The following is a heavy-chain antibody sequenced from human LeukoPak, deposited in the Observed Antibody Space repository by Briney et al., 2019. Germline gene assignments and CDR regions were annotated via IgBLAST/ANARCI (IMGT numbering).Heavy chain of an antibody. D-gene: IGHD3-22*01. CDR1: GFTFDDYA. CDR3: ARESTPDTMIVVANSYYFDY. CDR2: ISWNSGSI. J-gene: IGHJ4*02. Sequence: SLRLSCAASGFTFDDYAMHWVRQAPGKGLEWVSGISWNSGSIGYADSVKGRFTISRDNAKNSLYLQMNSLRDEDTAVYYCARESTPDTMIVVANSYYFDYWGQGTLVTVSS. V-gene: IGHV3-9*01.